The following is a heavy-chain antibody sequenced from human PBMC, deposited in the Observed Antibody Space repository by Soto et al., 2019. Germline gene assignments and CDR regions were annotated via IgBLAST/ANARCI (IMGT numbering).Heavy chain of an antibody. D-gene: IGHD1-26*01. CDR1: GGSISSGDYY. V-gene: IGHV4-30-4*01. CDR2: IYYSGST. CDR3: ARGYRTDHYYYGMDV. Sequence: SETLSLTCTVSGGSISSGDYYWSWIRQPPGKGLEWIGYIYYSGSTYYNPSLKSRVTISVDTSKNQFSLKLSSVTAADTAVYYCARGYRTDHYYYGMDVWGQGTTVTVSS. J-gene: IGHJ6*02.